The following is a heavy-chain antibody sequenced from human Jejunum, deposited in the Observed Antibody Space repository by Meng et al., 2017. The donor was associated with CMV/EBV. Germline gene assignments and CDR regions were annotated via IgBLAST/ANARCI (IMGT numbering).Heavy chain of an antibody. J-gene: IGHJ5*02. V-gene: IGHV3-21*01. CDR2: ICSSSRYI. CDR3: ARDIDH. Sequence: EVQLVDSGGGLVKPGGALRLSCIGSGFTFSSYNMNWVRQAPGKGLEWVSSICSSSRYINYADSVKGRFTISRDNAKNSLYLQMNSLRVEDTAIYYCARDIDHWGQGTLVTVSS. CDR1: GFTFSSYN.